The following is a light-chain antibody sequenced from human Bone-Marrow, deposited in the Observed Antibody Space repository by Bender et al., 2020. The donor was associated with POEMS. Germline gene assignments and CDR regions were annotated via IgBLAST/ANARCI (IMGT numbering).Light chain of an antibody. Sequence: QSVLTQPPSASGTPGQTVTISCSGNSSNIGTNTVSWYRHLPGTAPKLLIYSNDRRPSGVPDRFSGSKSGTSASLAISGLQSEDEADYYCSSYRSSNTLIFGGGTKLTVL. CDR3: SSYRSSNTLI. J-gene: IGLJ2*01. CDR2: SND. V-gene: IGLV1-44*01. CDR1: SSNIGTNT.